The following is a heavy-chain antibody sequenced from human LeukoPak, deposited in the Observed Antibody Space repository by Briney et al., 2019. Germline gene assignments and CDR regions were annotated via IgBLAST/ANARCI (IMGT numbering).Heavy chain of an antibody. CDR2: IKQDASET. J-gene: IGHJ4*02. Sequence: GGSLRLSCAASRFIVSNYCMGWVRQAPGKGLEWVAYIKQDASETYYVDSVRGRFSISRDNAKNSLFLQMNSLRAEDTAVYYCATDPSGPSDSSGWYYFDNWGQGTLVTVSS. D-gene: IGHD6-19*01. CDR3: ATDPSGPSDSSGWYYFDN. CDR1: RFIVSNYC. V-gene: IGHV3-7*01.